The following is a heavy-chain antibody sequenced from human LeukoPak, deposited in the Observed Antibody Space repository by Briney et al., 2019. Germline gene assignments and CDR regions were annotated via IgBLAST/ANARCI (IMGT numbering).Heavy chain of an antibody. D-gene: IGHD4-17*01. J-gene: IGHJ4*02. Sequence: LSCAASGFTFSGYWMSWIRQHPGKGLEWIGYIYYSGSTYYNPSLKSRVTISVDTSKNQFSLKLSSVTAADTAVYYCARGYGDRYWGQGTLVTVSS. CDR1: GFTFSGYW. V-gene: IGHV4-31*02. CDR3: ARGYGDRY. CDR2: IYYSGST.